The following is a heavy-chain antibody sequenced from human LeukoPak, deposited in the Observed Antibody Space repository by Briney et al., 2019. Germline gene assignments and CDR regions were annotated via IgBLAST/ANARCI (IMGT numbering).Heavy chain of an antibody. CDR1: GGSISSYY. D-gene: IGHD4-17*01. CDR2: IYYSGST. Sequence: PSETLSLTCTVSGGSISSYYWSWIRQPPGKGLEWIGYIYYSGSTNYNPSLKSRVTISVDTPKNQFSLKLSSVTAADTAVYYCARETPDDYGDPYYFDYWGQGTLVTVSS. CDR3: ARETPDDYGDPYYFDY. J-gene: IGHJ4*02. V-gene: IGHV4-59*01.